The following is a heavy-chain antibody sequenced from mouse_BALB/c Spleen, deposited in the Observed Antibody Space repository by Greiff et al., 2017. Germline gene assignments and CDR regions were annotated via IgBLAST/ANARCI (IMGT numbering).Heavy chain of an antibody. J-gene: IGHJ3*01. D-gene: IGHD2-3*01. V-gene: IGHV1S22*01. CDR3: TRSYDGYYGFAY. CDR2: IYPGSGST. Sequence: LQQPGSELVRPGASVKLSCKASGYTFTSYWMHWVKQRHGQGLEWIGNIYPGSGSTNYDEKFKSKGTLTVDTSSSTAYMHLSSLTSEDSAVYYCTRSYDGYYGFAYWGQGTLVTVAA. CDR1: GYTFTSYW.